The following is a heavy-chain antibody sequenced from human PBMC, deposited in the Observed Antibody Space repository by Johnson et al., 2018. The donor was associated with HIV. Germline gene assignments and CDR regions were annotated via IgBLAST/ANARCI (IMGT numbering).Heavy chain of an antibody. CDR1: GFTFSDYY. D-gene: IGHD4-17*01. CDR3: ARRTVTALFDI. J-gene: IGHJ3*02. CDR2: ISSRGDII. Sequence: QMLLVESGGGLVKPGGSLRLSCAASGFTFSDYYMTWIRQAPGKGLEWLSFISSRGDIIRYADSVKGRFTISRDNAKNSLILQMNSLRDEDTAVYYCARRTVTALFDIWGQGTLVTVSS. V-gene: IGHV3-11*04.